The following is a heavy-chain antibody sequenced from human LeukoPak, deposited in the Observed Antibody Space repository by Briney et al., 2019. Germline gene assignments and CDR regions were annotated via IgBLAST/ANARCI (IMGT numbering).Heavy chain of an antibody. CDR1: GGSISSHY. CDR2: LFDSVNT. D-gene: IGHD3-9*01. Sequence: PSETLSLTCTVSGGSISSHYWSWIRQPPGKGLEWIAYLFDSVNTKDNPSLQSRLTLSADTSKNQFSLKLSSVTAADTAVYYCARVGDYDILTGQGYYMDVWGKGTTVTVSS. CDR3: ARVGDYDILTGQGYYMDV. J-gene: IGHJ6*03. V-gene: IGHV4-59*11.